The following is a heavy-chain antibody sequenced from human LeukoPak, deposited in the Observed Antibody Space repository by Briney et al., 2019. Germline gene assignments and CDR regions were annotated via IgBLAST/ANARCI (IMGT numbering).Heavy chain of an antibody. J-gene: IGHJ4*02. CDR2: IKQDGSEK. CDR3: ARITYCGGDCYAPIAPDFDY. V-gene: IGHV3-7*01. CDR1: GFTFSSYW. D-gene: IGHD2-21*02. Sequence: PGGSLRLSCAASGFTFSSYWMSWVRQAPRKGLEWVANIKQDGSEKYYVDSVKGRFTISRDNAKNSLYLQMNSLRAEDTAVYYCARITYCGGDCYAPIAPDFDYWGQGTLVTVSS.